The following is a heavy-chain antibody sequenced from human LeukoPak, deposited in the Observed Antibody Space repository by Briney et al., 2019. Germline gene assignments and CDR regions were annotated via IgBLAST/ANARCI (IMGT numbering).Heavy chain of an antibody. Sequence: ASVKVSCKASGYTFTSYDINWVRQATGQGLEWMGWMNPNSGNTGYAQKFQGRVTMTRNTSISTAYMELSSLRSEDTAVYYCARVHSSGWYVYYYYGMDVWGQGTTVTVSS. J-gene: IGHJ6*02. CDR2: MNPNSGNT. D-gene: IGHD6-19*01. V-gene: IGHV1-8*01. CDR3: ARVHSSGWYVYYYYGMDV. CDR1: GYTFTSYD.